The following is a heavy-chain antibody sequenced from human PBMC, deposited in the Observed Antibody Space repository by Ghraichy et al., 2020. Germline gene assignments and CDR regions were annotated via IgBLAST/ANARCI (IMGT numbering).Heavy chain of an antibody. CDR2: ILSAGNNA. CDR3: GSGGGKGGRPPFEN. Sequence: GGSLRLSCAASGFTFKSHAMHWVRQAPGKGLEWVAVILSAGNNAYYADSVKGRFSISRDNSNNTVFLQMNSLREEDTAIYYCGSGGGKGGRPPFENWGQGTLVTVSS. J-gene: IGHJ4*02. V-gene: IGHV3-30*04. CDR1: GFTFKSHA. D-gene: IGHD2-15*01.